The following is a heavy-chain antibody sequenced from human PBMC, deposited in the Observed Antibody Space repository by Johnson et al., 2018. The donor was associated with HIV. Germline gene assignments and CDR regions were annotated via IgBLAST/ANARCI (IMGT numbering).Heavy chain of an antibody. V-gene: IGHV3-11*04. CDR1: GFSFGDYY. D-gene: IGHD3-16*01. CDR3: ATCSEQVLLGGDAFDI. J-gene: IGHJ3*02. Sequence: QVQLVESGGGLVKPGGSLRLSCAASGFSFGDYYMSWIRQSPGKGLEWFAYISSSGETRYYADSVKGRFTLSRDNAKNSLFLQMNSLRVEDTAVYYCATCSEQVLLGGDAFDIWGQGTMVTFSS. CDR2: ISSSGETR.